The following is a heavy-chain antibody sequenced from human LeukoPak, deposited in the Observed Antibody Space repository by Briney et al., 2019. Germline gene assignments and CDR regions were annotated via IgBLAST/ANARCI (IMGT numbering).Heavy chain of an antibody. CDR1: GFTFSSYA. Sequence: PGRSLRLSCAASGFTFSSYAMHWVRQAAGKGLEWVAVISYDGSNKYYADSVKGRFTISRDNSKNTLYLQMNSLRAEDTAVYYCASWGGGYMPPYYFDYWGQGTLVTVSS. D-gene: IGHD5-24*01. CDR3: ASWGGGYMPPYYFDY. V-gene: IGHV3-30-3*01. CDR2: ISYDGSNK. J-gene: IGHJ4*02.